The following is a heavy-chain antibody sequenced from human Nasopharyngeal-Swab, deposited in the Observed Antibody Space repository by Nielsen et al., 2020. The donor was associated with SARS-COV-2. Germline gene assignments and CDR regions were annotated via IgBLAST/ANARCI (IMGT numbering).Heavy chain of an antibody. CDR1: GFPFDDYA. V-gene: IGHV3-9*01. D-gene: IGHD6-13*01. Sequence: SLKISCVASGFPFDDYAMSWVRLLPGRGLQWVAGITWNSSNIGYADSVRGRFTVSRDNADNTLFLQMDSLRPEDTAFYYRAKSLYTSTWSYYFDIWGQGSMVTVSS. CDR3: AKSLYTSTWSYYFDI. CDR2: ITWNSSNI. J-gene: IGHJ4*02.